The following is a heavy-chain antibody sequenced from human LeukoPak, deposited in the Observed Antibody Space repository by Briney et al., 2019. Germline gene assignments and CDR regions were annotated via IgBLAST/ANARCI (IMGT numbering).Heavy chain of an antibody. CDR1: GFTFSNFW. CDR3: AREAPYDYVWGSYRFDY. J-gene: IGHJ4*02. CDR2: ISSSSSYI. V-gene: IGHV3-21*01. D-gene: IGHD3-16*02. Sequence: PGGSLRLSCAASGFTFSNFWMNWVRQAPGKGLEWVSSISSSSSYIYYADSVKGRFTISRDNAKNSLYLQMNSLRAEDTAVYYCAREAPYDYVWGSYRFDYWGQGTLVTVSS.